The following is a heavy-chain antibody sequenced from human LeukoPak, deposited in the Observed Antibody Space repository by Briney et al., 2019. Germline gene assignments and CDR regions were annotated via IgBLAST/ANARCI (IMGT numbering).Heavy chain of an antibody. Sequence: ASVKVSFKASGYTFTGYYMHWVRQAPGQGLEWMGWINPNSGGTNYAQKFQGRVTMTRDTSISTAYMELSRLRSDDTAVYYCARPTHDYSNYYFDYWGQGTLVTVSS. J-gene: IGHJ4*02. CDR1: GYTFTGYY. CDR3: ARPTHDYSNYYFDY. V-gene: IGHV1-2*02. CDR2: INPNSGGT. D-gene: IGHD4-11*01.